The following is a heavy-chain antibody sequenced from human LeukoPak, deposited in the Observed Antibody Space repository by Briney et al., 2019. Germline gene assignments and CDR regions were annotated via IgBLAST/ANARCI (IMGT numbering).Heavy chain of an antibody. J-gene: IGHJ4*02. CDR2: IIPIFGTA. V-gene: IGHV1-69*01. Sequence: ASVKVSCKASGCTFSSYAISWVRQAPGQGLEWMGGIIPIFGTANYAQKFQGRVTITADESTSTAYMELSSLRSEDTAVYYCARGGLFWSGYYNYYFDYWGQGTLVTVSS. D-gene: IGHD3-3*01. CDR3: ARGGLFWSGYYNYYFDY. CDR1: GCTFSSYA.